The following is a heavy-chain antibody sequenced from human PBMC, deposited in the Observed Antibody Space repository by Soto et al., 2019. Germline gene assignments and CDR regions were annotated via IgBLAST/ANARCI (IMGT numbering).Heavy chain of an antibody. CDR3: ASSLGPNYYDSSGNEWDPFDY. Sequence: GASVKVSCKASGYTFTSYGISWVRQAPGQGLEWMGWISAYNGNTNYAQRLQGRVTMTTDTSTSTAYMELRSLRSDDTAVYYCASSLGPNYYDSSGNEWDPFDYWGQGTLVTVSS. CDR1: GYTFTSYG. D-gene: IGHD3-22*01. J-gene: IGHJ4*02. CDR2: ISAYNGNT. V-gene: IGHV1-18*01.